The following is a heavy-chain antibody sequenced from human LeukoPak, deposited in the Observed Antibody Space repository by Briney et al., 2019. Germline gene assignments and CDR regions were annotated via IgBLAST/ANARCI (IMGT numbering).Heavy chain of an antibody. CDR2: ISSSGSTI. Sequence: PGGSLRLSCAASGFTFSDYYMSWIRQAPGKGLEWVSYISSSGSTIYYADSVKGRYTISRDNAKNSLYLQMNSLRAEDTAVYYCARDMDQLVLGYFDYWGQGTLVTVSS. V-gene: IGHV3-11*04. CDR1: GFTFSDYY. CDR3: ARDMDQLVLGYFDY. D-gene: IGHD2-2*01. J-gene: IGHJ4*02.